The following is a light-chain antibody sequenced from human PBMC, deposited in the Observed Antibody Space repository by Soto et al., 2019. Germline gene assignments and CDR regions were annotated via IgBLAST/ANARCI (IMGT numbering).Light chain of an antibody. CDR3: ATWHDILNGPV. J-gene: IGLJ2*01. V-gene: IGLV1-44*01. CDR1: NSNIGRNT. Sequence: QSVLTQPPSASGTPGQRVTISCSGSNSNIGRNTVNWYQQVPGTAPKVLIYYDDLVPSGVSDRFSGSKSGTSASLAIRGLHSEDEADYYCATWHDILNGPVFGGGTKLTVL. CDR2: YDD.